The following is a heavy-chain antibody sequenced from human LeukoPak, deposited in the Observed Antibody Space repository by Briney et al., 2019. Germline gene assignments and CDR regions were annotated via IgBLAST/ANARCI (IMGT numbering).Heavy chain of an antibody. V-gene: IGHV3-21*01. CDR1: GFTFSSYS. J-gene: IGHJ4*02. D-gene: IGHD6-13*01. CDR2: ISSSSSYI. Sequence: GGSLRLSRAASGFTFSSYSMNWVRQAPGKGLEWVSSISSSSSYIYYADSVKGRFTISRDNAKNSLYLQMNSLRAEDTAVYYCAGSIAAPGTHGVFDYWGQGTLVTVSS. CDR3: AGSIAAPGTHGVFDY.